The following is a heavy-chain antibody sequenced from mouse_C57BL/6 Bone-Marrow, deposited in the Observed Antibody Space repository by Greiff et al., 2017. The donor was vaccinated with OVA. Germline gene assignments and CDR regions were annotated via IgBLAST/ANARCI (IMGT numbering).Heavy chain of an antibody. Sequence: ASGYTFTSYWMHWVKQRPGQGLEWIGNINPSNGGTNYNEKFKSKATLTVDKSSSTAYMQLSSLTSEDSAVYYCARYYGSRKGMMDYWGQGTSVTVSS. D-gene: IGHD1-1*01. CDR2: INPSNGGT. V-gene: IGHV1-53*01. J-gene: IGHJ4*01. CDR1: GYTFTSYW. CDR3: ARYYGSRKGMMDY.